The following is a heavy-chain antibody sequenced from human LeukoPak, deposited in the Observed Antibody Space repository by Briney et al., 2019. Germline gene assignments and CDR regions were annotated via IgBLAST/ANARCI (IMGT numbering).Heavy chain of an antibody. J-gene: IGHJ4*02. CDR2: ISSNGGST. CDR3: ASLGTPRYYYDSSGYYHLSDY. CDR1: GFTFSSYA. D-gene: IGHD3-22*01. Sequence: PGGSLRLSCAASGFTFSSYAMHWVRQAPGKGLEYVSAISSNGGSTYYANSVKGRFTISRDNSKNTLYLQMNSLRAEDTAVYYCASLGTPRYYYDSSGYYHLSDYWGQGTLVTVSS. V-gene: IGHV3-64*01.